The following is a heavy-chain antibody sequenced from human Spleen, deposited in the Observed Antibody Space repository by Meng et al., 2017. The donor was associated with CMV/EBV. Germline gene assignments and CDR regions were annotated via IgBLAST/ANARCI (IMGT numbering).Heavy chain of an antibody. Sequence: GSLRLSCTVSGAPTSTYYWSWIRQPPGKGLEWIGDLYYSGSTNYSPSLKSRVTISGDTSNNQFSLQLNSVTPEDTAVYYCAREKYLGYCSSTSCPPFRGMDVWGQGTTVTVSS. V-gene: IGHV4-59*12. CDR2: LYYSGST. CDR1: GAPTSTYY. J-gene: IGHJ6*02. D-gene: IGHD2-2*01. CDR3: AREKYLGYCSSTSCPPFRGMDV.